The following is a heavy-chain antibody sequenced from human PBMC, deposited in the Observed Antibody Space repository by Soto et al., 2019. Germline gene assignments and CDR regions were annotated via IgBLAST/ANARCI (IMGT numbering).Heavy chain of an antibody. J-gene: IGHJ6*02. V-gene: IGHV4-4*02. CDR3: ARVSGSYYYGMDV. D-gene: IGHD1-26*01. Sequence: QVQLQESGPGLVKPSGTLSLTCAVSGGSISSSNWWSWVRQPPGKGLEWIGEIYHSGSTNYNPSLKSRVTISVHKSKNPFSLQLSSVTAADTAVYYCARVSGSYYYGMDVWGQGTTVTVSS. CDR1: GGSISSSNW. CDR2: IYHSGST.